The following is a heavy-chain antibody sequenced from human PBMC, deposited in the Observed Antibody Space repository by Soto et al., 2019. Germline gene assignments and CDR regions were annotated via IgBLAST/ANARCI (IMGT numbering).Heavy chain of an antibody. V-gene: IGHV4-61*01. D-gene: IGHD3-16*01. J-gene: IGHJ5*02. CDR2: IYYSGST. CDR3: ARGGGFLLGFYSWFDP. Sequence: SETLSLTCTVSGGSVSSGSYYWSWIRQPPGKGLEWIGYIYYSGSTNYNPSLKSRVTISVGTSKNQFSLKLSSVTAADTAVYYCARGGGFLLGFYSWFDPWGQGTLVTVS. CDR1: GGSVSSGSYY.